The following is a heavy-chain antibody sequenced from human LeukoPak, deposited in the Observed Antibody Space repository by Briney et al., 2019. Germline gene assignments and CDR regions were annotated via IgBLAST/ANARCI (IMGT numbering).Heavy chain of an antibody. V-gene: IGHV3-21*01. CDR2: ISSSSSYI. D-gene: IGHD6-13*01. Sequence: PGGSLRLSCAASGFTFSSYSMNWVRQAPGKGLEWVSSISSSSSYIYYADSVKGRFTISRDNAKNSLYLQMNSLRAEDTAVYYCARDPRVPAAGDRAEGYWGQGTLVTVSS. CDR3: ARDPRVPAAGDRAEGY. J-gene: IGHJ4*02. CDR1: GFTFSSYS.